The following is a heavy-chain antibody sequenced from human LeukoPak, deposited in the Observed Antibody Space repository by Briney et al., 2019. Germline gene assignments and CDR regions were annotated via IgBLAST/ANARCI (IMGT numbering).Heavy chain of an antibody. J-gene: IGHJ6*03. Sequence: PKASVKVSCKASGYTFTGYYMHWVRQAPGQGLEWMGRINPNSGGTNYAQKFQGRVTMTRDTSISTAYMELSRLRSDDTAVYYCARDIAVAGTPTYYYYYMDVWGKGTTVTVSS. D-gene: IGHD6-19*01. V-gene: IGHV1-2*06. CDR3: ARDIAVAGTPTYYYYYMDV. CDR2: INPNSGGT. CDR1: GYTFTGYY.